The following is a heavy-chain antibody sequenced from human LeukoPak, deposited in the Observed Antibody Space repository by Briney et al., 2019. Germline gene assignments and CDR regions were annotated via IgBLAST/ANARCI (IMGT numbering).Heavy chain of an antibody. CDR3: AKQPYNFYYPDV. D-gene: IGHD2-21*01. CDR1: GFSFNNCA. Sequence: GGSLRLSCAASGFSFNNCAMTWVRQAPGKGLEWVSTIVGDGSKTYYADSVKGRFTISSDNSRTLLFLHMNSLRAEDTAVYYCAKQPYNFYYPDVWGEGTTVTVSS. J-gene: IGHJ6*03. V-gene: IGHV3-23*01. CDR2: IVGDGSKT.